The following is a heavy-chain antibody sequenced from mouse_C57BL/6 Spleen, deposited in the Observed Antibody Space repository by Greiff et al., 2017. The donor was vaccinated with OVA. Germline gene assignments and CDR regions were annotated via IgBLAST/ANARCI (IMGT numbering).Heavy chain of an antibody. Sequence: QVQLQQSGAELVKPGASVKLSCKASGYTFTSYWMHWVKQRPGQGLEWIGMIHPNSGSTNYNEKFKSKATLTVDKSSSTAYMQLSSLTSEDSAVYYCAREDYSKEAFAYWGQGTLVTVSA. V-gene: IGHV1-64*01. J-gene: IGHJ3*01. CDR2: IHPNSGST. CDR3: AREDYSKEAFAY. D-gene: IGHD2-5*01. CDR1: GYTFTSYW.